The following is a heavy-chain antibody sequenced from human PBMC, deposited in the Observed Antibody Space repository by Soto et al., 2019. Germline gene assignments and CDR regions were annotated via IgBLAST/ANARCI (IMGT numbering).Heavy chain of an antibody. CDR1: GGTFSSYA. D-gene: IGHD2-15*01. Sequence: QVQLVQSGAEVKKPGSSVKVSCKASGGTFSSYAISWVRQAPGQGLEWMGGIIPIFGTANYAQKFQGRVTITADESTSTAYMELSSLRSEDTAVYYCATRYCSGGSCFGPWRGGMDVWGQGTTVTVSS. CDR2: IIPIFGTA. V-gene: IGHV1-69*01. J-gene: IGHJ6*02. CDR3: ATRYCSGGSCFGPWRGGMDV.